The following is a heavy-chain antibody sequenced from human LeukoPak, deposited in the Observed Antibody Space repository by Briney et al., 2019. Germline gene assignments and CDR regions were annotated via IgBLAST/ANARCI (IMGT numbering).Heavy chain of an antibody. V-gene: IGHV4-34*01. Sequence: SETLSLTCAVYGGSFSGYYWSWIRQPPGKGLEWIGEINHSGSTNYNPSLKSRVTISVDTSKNQFSPKVSSVTAADTAVYYCARSPPTPHSSGWYYFDYWGQGTLVTVSS. CDR1: GGSFSGYY. J-gene: IGHJ4*02. CDR2: INHSGST. D-gene: IGHD6-19*01. CDR3: ARSPPTPHSSGWYYFDY.